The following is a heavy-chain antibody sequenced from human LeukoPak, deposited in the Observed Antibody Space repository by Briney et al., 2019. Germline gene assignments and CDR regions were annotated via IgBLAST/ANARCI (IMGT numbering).Heavy chain of an antibody. CDR1: GGSLYNSNYY. Sequence: SETLSLTCSVSGGSLYNSNYYWGWIRQTPGKGLEWIGSLYYSGSTYYNPSLKSRVTLSVDTSKDQFFLKLTSVTAADRAVYYCAIHGEFGDDLTYWGQEILVTVSS. J-gene: IGHJ4*02. V-gene: IGHV4-39*01. D-gene: IGHD3-10*01. CDR2: LYYSGST. CDR3: AIHGEFGDDLTY.